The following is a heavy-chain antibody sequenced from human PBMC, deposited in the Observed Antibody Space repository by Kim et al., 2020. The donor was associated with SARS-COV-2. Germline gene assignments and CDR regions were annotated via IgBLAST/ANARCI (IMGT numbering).Heavy chain of an antibody. D-gene: IGHD5-12*01. CDR2: IIPIFGTA. J-gene: IGHJ5*02. Sequence: SVKVSCKASGGTFSSYAISWVRQAPGQGLEWMGGIIPIFGTANYAQKFQGRVTITADESTSTAYMELSSLRSEDTAVYYCARRYSGYGDWFDPWGQGTLVTVSS. CDR1: GGTFSSYA. V-gene: IGHV1-69*13. CDR3: ARRYSGYGDWFDP.